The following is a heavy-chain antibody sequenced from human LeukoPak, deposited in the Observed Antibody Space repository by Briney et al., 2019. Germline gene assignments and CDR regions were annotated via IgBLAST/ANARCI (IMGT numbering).Heavy chain of an antibody. D-gene: IGHD6-19*01. J-gene: IGHJ6*02. Sequence: VKVSFKSSVYTLPSYRSSELGQARSQGLDGMGFISTYKGNTNYAQKLQGRVTMTTDTSTSTAYMELRSLRSDDTAVYYCARACAGYSSGWTDYYYYGMDVWGQGTTVTVSS. CDR3: ARACAGYSSGWTDYYYYGMDV. CDR2: ISTYKGNT. CDR1: VYTLPSYR. V-gene: IGHV1-18*01.